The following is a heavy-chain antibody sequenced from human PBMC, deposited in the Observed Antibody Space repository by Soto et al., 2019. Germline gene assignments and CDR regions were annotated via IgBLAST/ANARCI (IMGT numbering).Heavy chain of an antibody. CDR2: ISHSGST. V-gene: IGHV4-4*02. J-gene: IGHJ4*02. D-gene: IGHD4-17*01. CDR3: ASGDFSNFEY. Sequence: SETLSLTCAVSGGSITSSNWWSRVRQPPGKGLEWLGQISHSGSTDYNPSLKSRVSISVDKSKNRLSLKLSSVTAADTALYYCASGDFSNFEYWGQGTLVTVSS. CDR1: GGSITSSNW.